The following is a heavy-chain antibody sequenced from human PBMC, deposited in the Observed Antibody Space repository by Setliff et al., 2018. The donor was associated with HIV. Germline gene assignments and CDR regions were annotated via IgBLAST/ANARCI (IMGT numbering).Heavy chain of an antibody. CDR3: ARGAAAILYYYYMDV. CDR2: IIPMFGST. J-gene: IGHJ6*03. D-gene: IGHD6-13*01. CDR1: GYTFTTYG. V-gene: IGHV1-69*13. Sequence: SVKVSCKTSGYTFTTYGLTWVRQAPGQGLEWMGGIIPMFGSTNYAQKFQGRVTITADESASTVYMELSSLRSDDTAVYYCARGAAAILYYYYMDVWGKGTTVTVSS.